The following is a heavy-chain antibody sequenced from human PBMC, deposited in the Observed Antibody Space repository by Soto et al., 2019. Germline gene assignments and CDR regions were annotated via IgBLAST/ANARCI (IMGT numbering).Heavy chain of an antibody. CDR3: AKGVVTQGY. J-gene: IGHJ4*02. Sequence: QVQLVESGGGVVQPGRSLRLSCAASGFTFSSYGMHWVRQAPGKGLEWVAVISYDGSNKYYADSVKGRSTISRDNSKNTLYLQMNSLRAEDTAVYYCAKGVVTQGYWGQGTLVTVSS. CDR2: ISYDGSNK. V-gene: IGHV3-30*18. CDR1: GFTFSSYG. D-gene: IGHD3-3*01.